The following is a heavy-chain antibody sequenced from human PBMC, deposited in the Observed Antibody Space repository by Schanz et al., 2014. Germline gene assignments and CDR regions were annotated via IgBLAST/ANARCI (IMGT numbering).Heavy chain of an antibody. D-gene: IGHD3-16*01. CDR2: IYSRGNA. CDR3: AAVGGD. Sequence: QVQLQESGPGLVKPSETLSLTCTVSNVSISSYYWSWIRQPPGKGLEWIGHIYSRGNANYNPSLQSRVTISLDTSKAQVSLRLNSVSAADTAVYYCAAVGGDWGQGTLVTVYS. V-gene: IGHV4-59*08. J-gene: IGHJ4*02. CDR1: NVSISSYY.